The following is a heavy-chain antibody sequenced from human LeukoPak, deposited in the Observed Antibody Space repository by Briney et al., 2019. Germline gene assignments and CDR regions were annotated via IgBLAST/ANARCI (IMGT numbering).Heavy chain of an antibody. CDR3: AREVVVVPAAMNDFDY. CDR2: INSNSGGT. Sequence: ASVKVSCKASGYTFTGYYMHWVRQAPGQGLEWMGWINSNSGGTNYAQKFQGRVTMTRDTSISTAYMELSRLRSDDTAVYYCAREVVVVPAAMNDFDYWGQGTLVTVSS. D-gene: IGHD2-2*01. V-gene: IGHV1-2*02. CDR1: GYTFTGYY. J-gene: IGHJ4*02.